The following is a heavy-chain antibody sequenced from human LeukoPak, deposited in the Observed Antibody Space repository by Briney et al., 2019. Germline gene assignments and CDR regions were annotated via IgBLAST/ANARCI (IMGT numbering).Heavy chain of an antibody. CDR1: GGSISSYY. J-gene: IGHJ3*02. Sequence: KPSETLSLTCTVSGGSISSYYWSWIRQPAGKGLEWIGRIYSSGSTNYNPSLESRVTMSVDTSKKQFSLKLRSVTAADTALYYCARGWDSSGYYYLDAFDIWGQGTMVTVSS. CDR3: ARGWDSSGYYYLDAFDI. D-gene: IGHD3-22*01. V-gene: IGHV4-4*07. CDR2: IYSSGST.